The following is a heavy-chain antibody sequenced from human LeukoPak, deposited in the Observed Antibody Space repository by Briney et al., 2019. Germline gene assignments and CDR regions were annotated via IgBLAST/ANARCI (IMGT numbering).Heavy chain of an antibody. CDR1: GGSISSSSDF. CDR3: ARQPYRSSPRTYSFYFMDV. D-gene: IGHD6-6*01. V-gene: IGHV4-39*01. CDR2: IHYSGST. J-gene: IGHJ6*03. Sequence: SETLSVSCTVSGGSISSSSDFWGWIRQPPGKGLEWIGSIHYSGSTYHNPSLKSRVTISVDTSKNQISLMLSSVTAADTAVYYCARQPYRSSPRTYSFYFMDVWGKGTTVTVSS.